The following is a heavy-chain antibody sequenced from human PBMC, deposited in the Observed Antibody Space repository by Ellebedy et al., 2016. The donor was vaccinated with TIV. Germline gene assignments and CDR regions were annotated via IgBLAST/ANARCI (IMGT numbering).Heavy chain of an antibody. CDR2: IGPGGDST. D-gene: IGHD4-17*01. V-gene: IGHV1-46*01. CDR3: ARDSYGDYYYGMDV. J-gene: IGHJ6*02. Sequence: ASVKVSCXASGHTFTSYYVHWVRQAPGQGLEWMGMIGPGGDSTTYSQKFQGRLTVTRDTSTSTVYMELRSLRSEDTAVYYCARDSYGDYYYGMDVWGQGTTVTVSS. CDR1: GHTFTSYY.